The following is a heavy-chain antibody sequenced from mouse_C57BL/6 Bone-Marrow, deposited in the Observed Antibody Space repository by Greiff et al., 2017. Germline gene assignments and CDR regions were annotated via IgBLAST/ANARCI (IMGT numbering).Heavy chain of an antibody. CDR3: ARCHDGCEYYAMDY. J-gene: IGHJ4*01. CDR1: GFTFSSYG. V-gene: IGHV5-6*01. CDR2: ISSGGSYT. Sequence: EVQLVESGGDLVKPGGSLKLSCAASGFTFSSYGMSWVRPTPDKRLEWVATISSGGSYTYYPDSVKGRFTISRDNAKNTLYLQMSSLKSEDTAMYYWARCHDGCEYYAMDYWGQGTSVTVSS. D-gene: IGHD2-3*01.